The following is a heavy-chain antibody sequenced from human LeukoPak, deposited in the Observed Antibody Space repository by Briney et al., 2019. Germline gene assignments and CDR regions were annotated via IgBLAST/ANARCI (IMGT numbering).Heavy chain of an antibody. CDR3: ARDRTSGYSYVSDY. V-gene: IGHV3-23*01. D-gene: IGHD5-18*01. CDR1: GFTFSSYA. Sequence: GGSLRLSCAASGFTFSSYAMSWVRQAPGKGLEWVSTISGSGGSTYYADSVKGRFTIFRDNAENSLYLQMDSLRDEDTAVYYCARDRTSGYSYVSDYWGQGTLVTVSS. J-gene: IGHJ4*02. CDR2: ISGSGGST.